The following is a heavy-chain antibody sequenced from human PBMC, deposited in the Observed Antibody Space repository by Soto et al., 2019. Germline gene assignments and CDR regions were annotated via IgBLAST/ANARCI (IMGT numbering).Heavy chain of an antibody. CDR2: IHHSGST. Sequence: SETLSLTCPVSGGSIINGNYSWTWIRQPPGKALEWIGYIHHSGSTYYNPSLRSRVTLSVDRSKNQFSLNMKSMTAADTAVYYCASRFVDSATGYFDRWGQGTLVTVSS. D-gene: IGHD5-12*01. CDR3: ASRFVDSATGYFDR. V-gene: IGHV4-30-2*01. J-gene: IGHJ4*02. CDR1: GGSIINGNYS.